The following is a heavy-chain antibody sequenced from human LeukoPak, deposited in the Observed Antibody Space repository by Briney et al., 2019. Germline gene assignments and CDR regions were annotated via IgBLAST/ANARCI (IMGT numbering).Heavy chain of an antibody. CDR2: ISSSSSYI. Sequence: GGSLRLSCAASGFTFSSYSMNWVRQAPGKGLEWVSSISSSSSYIYYADSVKGRFTISRDNAKNSLYLQMNSLRAEDTAVYYCARQSSGWYVGCFDYWGQGTLVTVSS. CDR3: ARQSSGWYVGCFDY. J-gene: IGHJ4*02. V-gene: IGHV3-21*01. CDR1: GFTFSSYS. D-gene: IGHD6-19*01.